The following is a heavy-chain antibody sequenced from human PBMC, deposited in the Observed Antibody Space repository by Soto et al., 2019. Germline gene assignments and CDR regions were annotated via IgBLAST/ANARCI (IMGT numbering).Heavy chain of an antibody. J-gene: IGHJ6*02. CDR1: GFTFSTYG. D-gene: IGHD3-10*01. V-gene: IGHV3-30*18. CDR3: AKDFKVSGSHYGTLNYYYGMDV. CDR2: ISYDGYLK. Sequence: GGSLRLSCAASGFTFSTYGMQWVRQAPGKGLEWVAVISYDGYLKYYVDAVKGRFTVARDNSKNTLFLEMNSLRVEDTAIYFCAKDFKVSGSHYGTLNYYYGMDVWGQGTTVTVSS.